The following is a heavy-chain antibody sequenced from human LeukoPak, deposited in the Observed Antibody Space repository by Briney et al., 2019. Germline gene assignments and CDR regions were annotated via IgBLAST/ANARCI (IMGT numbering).Heavy chain of an antibody. CDR2: IYYSGSA. Sequence: SETLSLTCTVSGGSVSSGSYYWSWIRQPPGKGLEWIGYIYYSGSAKYNPSLKSRVTISVDTSKNQFSLKLTSVTAADAAVYYCARGFGDWGLSWFDPWGQGTLVTVSS. J-gene: IGHJ5*02. V-gene: IGHV4-61*01. CDR3: ARGFGDWGLSWFDP. CDR1: GGSVSSGSYY. D-gene: IGHD3-10*01.